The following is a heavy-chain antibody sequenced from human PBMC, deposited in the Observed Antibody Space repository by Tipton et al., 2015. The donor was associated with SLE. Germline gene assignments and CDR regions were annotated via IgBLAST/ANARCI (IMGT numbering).Heavy chain of an antibody. CDR3: ARAPGLDRDYYYYYYMDV. CDR1: GDSIGSGSYY. CDR2: ISHSGGT. Sequence: TLSLTCTVSGDSIGSGSYYWSWIRQPPGKGLEWIGEISHSGGTNYNPSLKSRVTISVDTSKNQFSLKLSSVTAADTAVYFCARAPGLDRDYYYYYYMDVWGKGTTVTVSS. D-gene: IGHD3/OR15-3a*01. J-gene: IGHJ6*03. V-gene: IGHV4-39*07.